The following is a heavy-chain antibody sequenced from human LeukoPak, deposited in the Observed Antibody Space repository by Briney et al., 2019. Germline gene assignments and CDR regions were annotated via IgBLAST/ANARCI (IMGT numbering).Heavy chain of an antibody. CDR1: GFTFGSYG. CDR2: IWYDGSNK. CDR3: ARDATLRIAVAAY. Sequence: GGSLRLSCAASGFTFGSYGMHWVRHAPGKGLEWVAVIWYDGSNKYYADSVKGRFTISRDNSKNTLYLQMNSLRAEDTAVYYCARDATLRIAVAAYWGQGTLVTVSS. D-gene: IGHD6-19*01. J-gene: IGHJ4*02. V-gene: IGHV3-33*01.